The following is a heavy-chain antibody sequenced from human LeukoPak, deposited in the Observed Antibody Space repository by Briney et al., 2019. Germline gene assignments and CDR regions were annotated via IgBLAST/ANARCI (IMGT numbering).Heavy chain of an antibody. CDR2: IIPIFGTA. J-gene: IGHJ4*02. D-gene: IGHD6-6*01. CDR1: GGTFSIDA. Sequence: GSSVSVSCKASGGTFSIDAISWVRQAPGQGLEWMGGIIPIFGTANYAQKFQGRVTITTDESTSTAYMELSSLRSEVTAVYYCAREGGIAAREYYFDYWGQGTLVTVSS. CDR3: AREGGIAAREYYFDY. V-gene: IGHV1-69*05.